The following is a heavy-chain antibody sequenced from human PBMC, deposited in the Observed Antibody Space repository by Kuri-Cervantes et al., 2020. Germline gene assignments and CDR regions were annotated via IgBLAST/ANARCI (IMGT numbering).Heavy chain of an antibody. CDR3: ARDHGHSGSYYDYYYGMDV. V-gene: IGHV3-13*01. J-gene: IGHJ6*02. CDR1: GFTFSSYD. CDR2: IGTAGDT. D-gene: IGHD1-26*01. Sequence: GESLKISCAASGFTFSSYDMHWVRQATGKGLEWVSAIGTAGDTYYPGSVKGRFTISRENAKNSLYLQMNSLRDEDTAVYYCARDHGHSGSYYDYYYGMDVWGQGTTVTVSS.